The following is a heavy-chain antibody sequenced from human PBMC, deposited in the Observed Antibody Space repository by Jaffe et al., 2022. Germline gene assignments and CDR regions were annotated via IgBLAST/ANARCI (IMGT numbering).Heavy chain of an antibody. D-gene: IGHD3-3*01. Sequence: EVQLVESGGGLVQPGGSLRLSCAASGFTFSSYSMNWVRQAPGKGLEWVSYISSSSSTIYYADSVKGRFTISRDNAKNSLYLQMNSLRAEDTAVYYCARDTKDFWSGPGRPWFDPWGQGTLVTVSS. CDR1: GFTFSSYS. J-gene: IGHJ5*02. CDR2: ISSSSSTI. CDR3: ARDTKDFWSGPGRPWFDP. V-gene: IGHV3-48*01.